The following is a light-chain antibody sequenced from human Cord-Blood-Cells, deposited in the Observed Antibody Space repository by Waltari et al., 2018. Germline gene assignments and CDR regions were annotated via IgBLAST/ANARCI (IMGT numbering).Light chain of an antibody. CDR3: SSYTSSSTVV. CDR2: DVS. CDR1: SSDVGGYNN. V-gene: IGLV2-14*01. Sequence: QSALTQTASVSGSPGQSITISCTGTSSDVGGYNNVSWYQQHPGKAPKLMIYDVSKRPSGVSNRFSGSKSGNTASLTISGLQAEDEADYYCSSYTSSSTVVFGGGTKLTVL. J-gene: IGLJ2*01.